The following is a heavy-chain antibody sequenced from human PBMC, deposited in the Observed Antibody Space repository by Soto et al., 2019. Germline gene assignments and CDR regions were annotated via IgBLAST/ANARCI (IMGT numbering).Heavy chain of an antibody. D-gene: IGHD3-10*01. CDR3: ASGEGRNGHVTRFDY. V-gene: IGHV3-30*03. J-gene: IGHJ4*02. CDR1: GFAFSYYG. Sequence: QMQLVESGGGVVQPGRSLRVSCATSGFAFSYYGIHWVRQAPGKGLEWVADISHDGKDKWYADSVKGRFTISRDNSENTLYLQMNGLRSEETAVYFCASGEGRNGHVTRFDYWGQRPLVTVSS. CDR2: ISHDGKDK.